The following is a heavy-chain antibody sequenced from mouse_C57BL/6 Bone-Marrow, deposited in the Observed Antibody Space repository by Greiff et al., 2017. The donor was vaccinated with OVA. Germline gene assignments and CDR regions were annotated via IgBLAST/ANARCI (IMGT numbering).Heavy chain of an antibody. CDR3: AKSPYKGLAWFAY. D-gene: IGHD1-3*01. CDR1: GFSLTSYG. CDR2: IWRGGST. J-gene: IGHJ3*01. V-gene: IGHV2-5*01. Sequence: VKVVESGPGLVQPSQSLSITCTVSGFSLTSYGVHWVRQSPGKGLEWLGVIWRGGSTDYNAAFMSRLSITKDNSKSQVFFKMNSLQADDTAIYYCAKSPYKGLAWFAYWGQGTLVTVSA.